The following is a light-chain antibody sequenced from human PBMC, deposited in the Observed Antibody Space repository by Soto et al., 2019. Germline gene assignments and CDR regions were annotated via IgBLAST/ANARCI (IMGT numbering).Light chain of an antibody. Sequence: LTQPASVSGSPGQSITISCTGTSSDVGAYNFVSWYQHHPDKAPKLMISEVSNRLSGVSDRFSGSKSGNTASLTISGLQAEDEADYYCASLTTTSFVFGTGTKAPS. CDR2: EVS. CDR3: ASLTTTSFV. CDR1: SSDVGAYNF. J-gene: IGLJ1*01. V-gene: IGLV2-14*01.